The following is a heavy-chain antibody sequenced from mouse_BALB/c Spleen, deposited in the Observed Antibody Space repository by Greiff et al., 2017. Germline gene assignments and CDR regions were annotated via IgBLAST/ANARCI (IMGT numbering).Heavy chain of an antibody. CDR1: GYSFTSYW. V-gene: IGHV1S127*01. J-gene: IGHJ2*01. Sequence: QVHVKQSGPQLVRPGASVKISCKASGYSFTSYWMHWVKQRPGQGLEWIGMIDPSDSETRLNQKFKDKATLTVDKSSSTAYMQLSSPTSEDSAVYYCARIGDYFDYWGQGTTLTVSS. CDR2: IDPSDSET. CDR3: ARIGDYFDY.